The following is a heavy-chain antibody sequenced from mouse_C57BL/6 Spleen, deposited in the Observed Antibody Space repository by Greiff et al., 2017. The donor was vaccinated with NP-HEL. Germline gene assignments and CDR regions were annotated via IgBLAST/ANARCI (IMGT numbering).Heavy chain of an antibody. V-gene: IGHV5-17*01. CDR2: ISSGSSTI. J-gene: IGHJ4*01. Sequence: EVQRVESGGGLVKPGGSLKLSCAASGFTFSDYGMHWVRQAPEKGLEWVAYISSGSSTIYYAETVKGRFTISRDNAKNTLFLQMTSLRTEDTAMDYCARRGTLSSYYAMDYWGQGTSVTVSS. CDR3: ARRGTLSSYYAMDY. CDR1: GFTFSDYG. D-gene: IGHD3-3*01.